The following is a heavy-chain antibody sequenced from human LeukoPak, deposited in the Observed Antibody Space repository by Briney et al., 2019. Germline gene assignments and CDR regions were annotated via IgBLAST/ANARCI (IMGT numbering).Heavy chain of an antibody. CDR3: AKAGSYYGYQFDY. J-gene: IGHJ4*02. V-gene: IGHV3-23*01. CDR1: GFSFTSYA. D-gene: IGHD3-10*01. Sequence: GGSLRLSCVASGFSFTSYAMSWVRQAPAKGLEWVSSLRGNDDTFYSDSVKGRFTISRDNSKNTLYLQMNSLRAEDTAVYYCAKAGSYYGYQFDYWGQGTLVTVSS. CDR2: LRGNDDT.